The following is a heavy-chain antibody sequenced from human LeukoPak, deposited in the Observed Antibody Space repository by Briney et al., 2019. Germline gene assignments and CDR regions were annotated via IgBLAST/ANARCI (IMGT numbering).Heavy chain of an antibody. V-gene: IGHV4-59*08. CDR1: GGSVTGYY. CDR3: ARRVAGTAYFDY. Sequence: SETLSLTCTVSGGSVTGYYWSWIRQPPGKGLHWIGNIYYSGSTNYNPSLKSRVTMSVDTSKNQFSLKVRSVTAADPAVFYCARRVAGTAYFDYWGQGTLVTVSS. J-gene: IGHJ4*02. CDR2: IYYSGST. D-gene: IGHD6-19*01.